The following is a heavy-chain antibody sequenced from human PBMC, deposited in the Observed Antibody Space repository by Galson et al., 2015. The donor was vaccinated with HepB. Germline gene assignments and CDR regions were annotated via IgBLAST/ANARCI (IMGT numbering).Heavy chain of an antibody. J-gene: IGHJ3*02. V-gene: IGHV3-53*01. D-gene: IGHD1-26*01. CDR2: IYSGGST. Sequence: SLRLSCAASGFTVSSNYMSWVRQAPGKGLEWVSVIYSGGSTYYADSVKGRFTISRDNSKNTLYLQMNSLRAEDTAVYYCAREEVVGPTSEDAFDIWAKGQWSPSLQ. CDR3: AREEVVGPTSEDAFDI. CDR1: GFTVSSNY.